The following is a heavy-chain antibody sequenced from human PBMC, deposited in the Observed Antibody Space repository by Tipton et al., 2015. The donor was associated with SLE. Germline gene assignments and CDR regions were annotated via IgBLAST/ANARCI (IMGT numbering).Heavy chain of an antibody. CDR2: IYATGIT. J-gene: IGHJ6*02. D-gene: IGHD6-13*01. V-gene: IGHV4-61*09. CDR1: GGSISSGSYY. CDR3: ARRGALAAAGVYYYYGMDV. Sequence: TLSLTCTVSGGSISSGSYYWSWIRQPAGKGLEWIGHIYATGITNYNPSLKSRVTISVDTSKNQFSLKLNSVTAADTAVYYCARRGALAAAGVYYYYGMDVWGQGTTVTVSS.